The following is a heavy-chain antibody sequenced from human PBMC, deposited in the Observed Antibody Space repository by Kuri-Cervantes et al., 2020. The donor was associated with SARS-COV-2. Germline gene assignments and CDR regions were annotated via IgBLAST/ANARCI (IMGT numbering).Heavy chain of an antibody. CDR3: AGRDFTGESFQGAFDI. CDR2: MNPDTGNS. V-gene: IGHV1-8*02. J-gene: IGHJ3*02. Sequence: ASVKVSCKASGYTFSTYDINWVRQASGQGLEWMGWMNPDTGNSGYAQNFRGRVTMTRDTSISTAYMELSRLRSDDTAVYYCAGRDFTGESFQGAFDIWGQGTMVTVSS. CDR1: GYTFSTYD. D-gene: IGHD7-27*01.